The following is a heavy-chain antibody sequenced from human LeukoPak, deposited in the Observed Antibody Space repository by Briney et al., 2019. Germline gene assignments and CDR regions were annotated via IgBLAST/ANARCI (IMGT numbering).Heavy chain of an antibody. D-gene: IGHD3-3*01. J-gene: IGHJ5*02. Sequence: PGGSLRLSCAASGFTFSSYSMNWVRQAPGKGLEWVSSISSSSYIYYADSVKGRFAISRDNAKNSLYLQMNSLRAEDTAVYYCAREATRTIFGVVTPNWFDPWGQGTLVTVSS. CDR2: ISSSSYI. CDR3: AREATRTIFGVVTPNWFDP. CDR1: GFTFSSYS. V-gene: IGHV3-21*01.